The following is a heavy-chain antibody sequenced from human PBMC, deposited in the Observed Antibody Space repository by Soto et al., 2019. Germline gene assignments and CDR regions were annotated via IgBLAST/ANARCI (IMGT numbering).Heavy chain of an antibody. CDR3: ASLYCSGCSCPPYYSYYGMDV. CDR1: GGSFSGYY. D-gene: IGHD2-15*01. Sequence: LSLTCAVYGGSFSGYYWSWIRQPPGKGLEWIGEINHSGSTNYNPSLKSRVTISVDTSKNQFSLKLSSVTAADTAVYYCASLYCSGCSCPPYYSYYGMDVWGQGTTVTVSS. CDR2: INHSGST. J-gene: IGHJ6*02. V-gene: IGHV4-34*01.